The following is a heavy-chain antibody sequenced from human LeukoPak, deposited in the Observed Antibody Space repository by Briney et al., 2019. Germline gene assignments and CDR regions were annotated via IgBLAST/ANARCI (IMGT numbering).Heavy chain of an antibody. D-gene: IGHD2-21*02. CDR3: ARDMAYCGGDCYHFDY. J-gene: IGHJ4*02. V-gene: IGHV1-69*05. CDR2: IIPIFGTA. Sequence: SVKVSCKASGGTFSSYAISWVRQAPGQGLEWMGRIIPIFGTANYAQKFQGRVTITTDESTSTAYMELSSLRSKDTAVYYCARDMAYCGGDCYHFDYWGQGTLVTVSS. CDR1: GGTFSSYA.